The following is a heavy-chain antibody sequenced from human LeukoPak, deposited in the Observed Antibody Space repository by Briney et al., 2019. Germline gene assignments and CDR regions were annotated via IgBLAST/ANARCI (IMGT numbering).Heavy chain of an antibody. V-gene: IGHV4-59*08. J-gene: IGHJ5*02. CDR1: GGSISSYY. CDR3: ARRLGYCSGGSCPNWFDP. CDR2: IYYSGST. Sequence: SETLSLTCTVSGGSISSYYWSWIRQPPGKGLEWIGYIYYSGSTNYNPSLKSRVTISVDTSKNQFSLKLSSVTAAGTAVYYCARRLGYCSGGSCPNWFDPRGQGTLVTVSS. D-gene: IGHD2-15*01.